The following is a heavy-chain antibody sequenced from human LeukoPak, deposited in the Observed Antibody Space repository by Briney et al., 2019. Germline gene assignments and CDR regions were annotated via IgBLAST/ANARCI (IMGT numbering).Heavy chain of an antibody. J-gene: IGHJ4*02. Sequence: SETLSLTCTVSAGSISNYYWSWIRQPPGKGLEWIGYISYSGSTNYNPSLKSRVTKSVDTSKNQFSLKLSSVTAADTAVYYCARLGPAAGTSFDYWGQGTLVTVSS. CDR3: ARLGPAAGTSFDY. CDR2: ISYSGST. D-gene: IGHD6-13*01. V-gene: IGHV4-59*08. CDR1: AGSISNYY.